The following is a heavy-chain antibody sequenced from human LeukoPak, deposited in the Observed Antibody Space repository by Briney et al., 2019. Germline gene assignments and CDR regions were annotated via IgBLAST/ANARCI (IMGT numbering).Heavy chain of an antibody. V-gene: IGHV3-30*04. CDR3: ARGVRIAVAGNIDY. CDR2: ISYDGSNK. D-gene: IGHD6-19*01. J-gene: IGHJ4*02. CDR1: GFTFSSYA. Sequence: SLRLSCAASGFTFSSYAMHWVRQAPGKGLEWVAVISYDGSNKYYADSVKGRFTISRDNSKNTLYLQMNSLRAEDTAVYYCARGVRIAVAGNIDYWGQGTLVTVSS.